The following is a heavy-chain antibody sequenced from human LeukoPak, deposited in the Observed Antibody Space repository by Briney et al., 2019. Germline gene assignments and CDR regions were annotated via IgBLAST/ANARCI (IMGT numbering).Heavy chain of an antibody. CDR1: GFTFSSYW. D-gene: IGHD3-22*01. Sequence: GGSLRLSCAASGFTFSSYWMSWVRQAPGEGLEWVANIKQDGSEKYYVDSVKGRFTISRDNAKNSLYLQMNSLRAEDTAVYYCARDRGYYDSSGYYINWFDPWGQGTLVTVSS. V-gene: IGHV3-7*01. J-gene: IGHJ5*02. CDR2: IKQDGSEK. CDR3: ARDRGYYDSSGYYINWFDP.